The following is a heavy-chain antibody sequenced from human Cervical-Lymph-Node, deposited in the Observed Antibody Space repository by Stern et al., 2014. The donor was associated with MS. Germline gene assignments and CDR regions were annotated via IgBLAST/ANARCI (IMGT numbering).Heavy chain of an antibody. V-gene: IGHV3-30*03. J-gene: IGHJ6*02. Sequence: VQLVESGGGVVQPGRSLRLSCVASGFTLSIYGMHWVRQVPGKGLVWVAVVSYDENNEYYADSVKGRFTVSRDKSKNTLFLQMNSLRAEDTALYYCARAFCGGDCYTDYYYGMDVWGQGTMVTVSS. CDR1: GFTLSIYG. CDR2: VSYDENNE. D-gene: IGHD2-21*01. CDR3: ARAFCGGDCYTDYYYGMDV.